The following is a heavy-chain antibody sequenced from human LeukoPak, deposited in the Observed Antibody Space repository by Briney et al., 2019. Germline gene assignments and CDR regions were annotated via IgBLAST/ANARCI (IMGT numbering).Heavy chain of an antibody. CDR2: ISYDGSNK. J-gene: IGHJ4*02. V-gene: IGHV3-30*03. CDR3: ARGLTMVRGVPDY. CDR1: GFTFSSYG. D-gene: IGHD3-10*01. Sequence: PGGSLRLSCAASGFTFSSYGMHWVRQAPGKGLEWVAVISYDGSNKYYADSVKGRFTISRDNAKNTLYLQMNSLRAEDTAVYYCARGLTMVRGVPDYWGQGTLVTVSS.